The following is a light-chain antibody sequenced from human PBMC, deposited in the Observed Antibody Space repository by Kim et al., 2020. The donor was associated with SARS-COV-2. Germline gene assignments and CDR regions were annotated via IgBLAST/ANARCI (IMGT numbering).Light chain of an antibody. J-gene: IGKJ4*01. CDR1: QSVTSNS. CDR3: QQYGSSPR. V-gene: IGKV3-20*01. CDR2: GAS. Sequence: FSPGESAPLSCRASQSVTSNSLAWYQQKPGQTPRLLIYGASSRAPGIPDRFSGSGSGTDFSLTISRLEPEDFAVYYCQQYGSSPRFGGGTKVDIK.